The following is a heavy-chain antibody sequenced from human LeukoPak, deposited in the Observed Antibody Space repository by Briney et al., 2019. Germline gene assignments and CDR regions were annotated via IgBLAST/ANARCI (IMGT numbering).Heavy chain of an antibody. CDR2: IIPIFGTA. J-gene: IGHJ6*03. CDR1: GGTFSSYA. CDR3: ARDYQPLENNYYYYYMDV. Sequence: EASVKVSCKASGGTFSSYAISWARQAPGQGLEWMGGIIPIFGTANYAQKFQGRVTVTADKSTSTAYIELRSLRSDDTAVYYCARDYQPLENNYYYYYMDVWGKGTTVTISS. V-gene: IGHV1-69*06. D-gene: IGHD2-2*01.